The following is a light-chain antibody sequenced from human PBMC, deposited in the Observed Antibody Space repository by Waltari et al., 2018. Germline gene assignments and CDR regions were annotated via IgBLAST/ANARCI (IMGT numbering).Light chain of an antibody. CDR3: QHYVRLPAT. J-gene: IGKJ1*01. Sequence: EIVLTQSPGTLSLSPGERATLSCRASQGVSRSLAWYQQKPGQAPRLLISGASNRAAGIPDRFSGSGSGTDFSLTISRLEPEDFAVYYCQHYVRLPATFGQGTKVEIK. CDR1: QGVSRS. V-gene: IGKV3-20*01. CDR2: GAS.